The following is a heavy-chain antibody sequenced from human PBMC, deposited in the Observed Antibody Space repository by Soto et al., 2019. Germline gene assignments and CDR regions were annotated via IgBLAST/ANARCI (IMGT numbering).Heavy chain of an antibody. D-gene: IGHD4-4*01. J-gene: IGHJ5*02. CDR3: ARDLGVTTVTNPWFDT. V-gene: IGHV3-21*01. Sequence: XGALKLSCSASGFTFSSYTMNWVRQAPGMGLEWVSSISSSSTYMYYADSVKGRFTISRDNAKNSLYLQMNSLRAEDTAIYYCARDLGVTTVTNPWFDTWGQGSLVTVSS. CDR2: ISSSSTYM. CDR1: GFTFSSYT.